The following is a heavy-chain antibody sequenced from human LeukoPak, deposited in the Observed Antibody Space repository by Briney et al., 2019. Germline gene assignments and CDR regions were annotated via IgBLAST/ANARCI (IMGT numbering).Heavy chain of an antibody. Sequence: PSGTLSLTCTVSGGSISSSSYYWGWIRQPPGKGLEWIGSIYYSGSTYYNPSLKSRVTISVDTSKNQFSLKLSSVTAADTAVYYCAGWYYGSGSLSYYFDYWGQGTLVTVSS. CDR1: GGSISSSSYY. J-gene: IGHJ4*02. CDR2: IYYSGST. D-gene: IGHD3-10*01. V-gene: IGHV4-39*01. CDR3: AGWYYGSGSLSYYFDY.